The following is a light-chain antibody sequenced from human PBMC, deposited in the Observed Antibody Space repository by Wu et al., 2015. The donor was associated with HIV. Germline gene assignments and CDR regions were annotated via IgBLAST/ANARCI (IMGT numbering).Light chain of an antibody. V-gene: IGKV3-11*01. CDR2: GAS. CDR3: QQRNIWPLT. J-gene: IGKJ5*01. Sequence: EIVLTQSPATLPLSPGERATLSCRASQPVSNYLAWYQQKLGQAPRLLIHGASIRATGIPARFSGTGSGTDFTLTITSLEPDDFAVYYCQQRNIWPLTFGQGTRLEIK. CDR1: QPVSNY.